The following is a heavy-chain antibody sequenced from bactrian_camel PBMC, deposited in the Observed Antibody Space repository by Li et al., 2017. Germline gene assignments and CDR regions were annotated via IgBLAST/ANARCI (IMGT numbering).Heavy chain of an antibody. CDR2: TAYTRGPV. D-gene: IGHD1*01. V-gene: IGHV3S66*01. CDR1: PYGRNEYC. J-gene: IGHJ4*01. Sequence: VQLVESGGDSVQAGGSLRLSCTRTPYGRNEYCIGWFRQAPGKAREGIATAYTRGPVYYADSLKGRFTVSLNNAQNQLDLQMNNLKPDDTAVYYRAATGQMLSVAGCRTQGTQVTVS.